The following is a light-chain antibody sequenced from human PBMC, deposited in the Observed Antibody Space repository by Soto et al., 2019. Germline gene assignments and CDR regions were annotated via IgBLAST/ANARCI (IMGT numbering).Light chain of an antibody. V-gene: IGLV1-40*01. Sequence: QSVLTQPPSVSGAPGQRVTISCTGSSSNIGAGYDVHWYQQLPGTAPKLLIYGNSNRPSGVPDRFSGSKSGTSASLAITGLQAEDEADYYSQSYDSSLSGSVLGTGTKVTVL. CDR3: QSYDSSLSGSV. J-gene: IGLJ1*01. CDR1: SSNIGAGYD. CDR2: GNS.